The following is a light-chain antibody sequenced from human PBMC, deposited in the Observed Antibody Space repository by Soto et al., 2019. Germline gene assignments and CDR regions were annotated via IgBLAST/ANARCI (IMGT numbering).Light chain of an antibody. CDR1: SSNIGAGYD. CDR2: GNS. V-gene: IGLV1-40*01. J-gene: IGLJ2*01. Sequence: QPVLTQPPSVSGAPGQRVTISCTGSSSNIGAGYDVHWYQQLPGTAPKLLIYGNSNRPSGVPDRFSGSKSGTSASLAITGLQPEDEADYYCQSYDSSLSGVVFGGGTQLTVL. CDR3: QSYDSSLSGVV.